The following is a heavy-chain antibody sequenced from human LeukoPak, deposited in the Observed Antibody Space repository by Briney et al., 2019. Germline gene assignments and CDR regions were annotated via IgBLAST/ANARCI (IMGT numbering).Heavy chain of an antibody. D-gene: IGHD2-8*01. CDR3: TRTLKGGYFDY. Sequence: GGSLRLSCAASGFTFSSYGMHWVRQAPGMGLEWVGRIKTNTDGGTTDYATPMKGRFAISRDDSENTLYLQMNSLKTEDTAVYYCTRTLKGGYFDYWGQGTLVTVSS. CDR2: IKTNTDGGTT. V-gene: IGHV3-15*07. J-gene: IGHJ4*02. CDR1: GFTFSSYG.